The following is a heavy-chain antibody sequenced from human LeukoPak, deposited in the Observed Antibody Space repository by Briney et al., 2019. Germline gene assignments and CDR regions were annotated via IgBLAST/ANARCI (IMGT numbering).Heavy chain of an antibody. CDR1: GYTFTGYY. Sequence: ASVRVSCKASGYTFTGYYMHWVRQTPGQGLEWMGWINPNIGGTNYTQKLRGRDTITRDTFISTDYMELCRLRSDYPAEYYCASGRWLQFDYWGQGTLVTVSS. J-gene: IGHJ4*02. V-gene: IGHV1-2*02. D-gene: IGHD5-24*01. CDR3: ASGRWLQFDY. CDR2: INPNIGGT.